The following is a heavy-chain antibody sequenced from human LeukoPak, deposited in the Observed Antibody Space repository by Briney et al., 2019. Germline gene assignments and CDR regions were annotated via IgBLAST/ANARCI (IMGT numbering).Heavy chain of an antibody. D-gene: IGHD2/OR15-2a*01. CDR1: GYSLRELS. V-gene: IGHV1-24*01. CDR2: FDPEDGES. Sequence: VSVKVSCKVSGYSLRELSMHWVRQAPAKGLQWMGVFDPEDGESIIAQQFQGRLTMTEDTSTDTAYMELSSLTSEDTAIYYCATGHCNTSSCYYYYMDVRGKGTAVTVSS. CDR3: ATGHCNTSSCYYYYMDV. J-gene: IGHJ6*03.